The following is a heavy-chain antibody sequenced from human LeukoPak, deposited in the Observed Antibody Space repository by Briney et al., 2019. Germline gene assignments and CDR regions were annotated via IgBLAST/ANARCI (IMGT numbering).Heavy chain of an antibody. CDR1: GFTFSSYA. V-gene: IGHV3-23*01. D-gene: IGHD3-3*01. Sequence: GGSLRLSCAASGFTFSSYAMSWVRQAPGKGLEWVSAISGSGGSTYYADSVKGRFTISRDNSKNTLYLQMNSLRAEDKAVYYCAKLYDFWSGYYPVWGQGTLVTVSS. CDR2: ISGSGGST. CDR3: AKLYDFWSGYYPV. J-gene: IGHJ1*01.